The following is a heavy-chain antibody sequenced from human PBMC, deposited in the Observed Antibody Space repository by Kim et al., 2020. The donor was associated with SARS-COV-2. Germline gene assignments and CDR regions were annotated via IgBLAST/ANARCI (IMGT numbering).Heavy chain of an antibody. V-gene: IGHV1-69*13. CDR3: ARDGEDSSSN. CDR1: GDTSSRYA. J-gene: IGHJ4*02. Sequence: SVKVSCKTSGDTSSRYAISWVRQAPGQGLVWMGGIIPVSGRSNYAQKFQGRVTITADESTSTVYMELRSLTFDDTAVYYCARDGEDSSSNWGQGTLVTVSA. CDR2: IIPVSGRS. D-gene: IGHD6-13*01.